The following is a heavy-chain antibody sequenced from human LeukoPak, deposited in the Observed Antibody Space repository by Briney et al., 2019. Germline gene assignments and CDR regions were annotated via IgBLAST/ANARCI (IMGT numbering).Heavy chain of an antibody. D-gene: IGHD4-11*01. CDR3: ARRAPAVTTKFDS. CDR2: INYSGST. CDR1: GGSISSYY. Sequence: PSETLSLTCTVSGGSISSYYWSWIRQPPGKGLEWIGYINYSGSTNYNPSLKSRVTISVDTSKNQFSLKLSSVTAADTAVYYCARRAPAVTTKFDSWGQGILVTVSS. V-gene: IGHV4-59*01. J-gene: IGHJ4*02.